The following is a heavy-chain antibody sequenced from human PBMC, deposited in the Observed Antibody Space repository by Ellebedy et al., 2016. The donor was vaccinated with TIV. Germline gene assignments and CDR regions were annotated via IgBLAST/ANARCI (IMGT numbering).Heavy chain of an antibody. CDR2: ISSNGGST. D-gene: IGHD4-17*01. CDR1: GFTFSSYA. Sequence: GGSLRLSCAASGFTFSSYAMHWARQAPGKGLEYVSAISSNGGSTYYADSVKGRFTISRDNSKNTLYLQMSSLRAEDTAVYYCVKVYGDYHRVFDYWGQGTLVTVSS. V-gene: IGHV3-64D*06. J-gene: IGHJ4*02. CDR3: VKVYGDYHRVFDY.